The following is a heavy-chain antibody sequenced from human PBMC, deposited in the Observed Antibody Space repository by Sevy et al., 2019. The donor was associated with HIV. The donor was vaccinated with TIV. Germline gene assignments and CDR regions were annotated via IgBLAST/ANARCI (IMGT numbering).Heavy chain of an antibody. V-gene: IGHV3-53*01. D-gene: IGHD3-22*01. Sequence: GGSLRLSCAASGFTVSSNYMSWVRQAPGKGLEWVSVIYSGGSTYYADSVKGRFTISRDNSTNTLYLQMNSLRAEDTAVYYCAKTDSSVAFDIWGQGTMVTVSS. CDR3: AKTDSSVAFDI. CDR2: IYSGGST. CDR1: GFTVSSNY. J-gene: IGHJ3*02.